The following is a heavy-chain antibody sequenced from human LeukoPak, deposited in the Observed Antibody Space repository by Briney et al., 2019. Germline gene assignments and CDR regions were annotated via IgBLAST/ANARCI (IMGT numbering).Heavy chain of an antibody. Sequence: SVKVSCKASGSTFSSYAISWVRQAPGQGLEWMGGIIPIFGTANYAQKFQGRVTITADESTSTAYMELSSLRSEDTAVYYCAREGSGWTSGYFDYWGQGTLVTVSS. J-gene: IGHJ4*02. V-gene: IGHV1-69*13. D-gene: IGHD6-19*01. CDR1: GSTFSSYA. CDR3: AREGSGWTSGYFDY. CDR2: IIPIFGTA.